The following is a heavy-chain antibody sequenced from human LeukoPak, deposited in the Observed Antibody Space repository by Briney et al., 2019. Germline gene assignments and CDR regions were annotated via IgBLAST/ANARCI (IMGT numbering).Heavy chain of an antibody. Sequence: PGGSLRLSCTVSGFTVSSNSMSWVRQAPGKGLEWVSFIYSDNTHYSDSVKGRFTISRDNSKNTLYLQMNSLRAEDTAVYYCARDYSSSWMITYYYYYYMDVWGKGTTVTISS. V-gene: IGHV3-53*01. CDR2: IYSDNT. CDR1: GFTVSSNS. D-gene: IGHD6-13*01. J-gene: IGHJ6*03. CDR3: ARDYSSSWMITYYYYYYMDV.